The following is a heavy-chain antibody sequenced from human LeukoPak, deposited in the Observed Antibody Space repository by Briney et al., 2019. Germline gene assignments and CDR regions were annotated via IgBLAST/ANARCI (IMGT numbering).Heavy chain of an antibody. J-gene: IGHJ4*02. CDR2: INHSGST. Sequence: SETLTLTCAVYGGTFSGYYWSWIRQPPGKGLEWIGEINHSGSTTYNPSPKRRDTIFVNTTKNQFYLKLSSVNGADTAVEYCGSRIAAVVPSDYLGEGTLVTLSS. V-gene: IGHV4-34*01. CDR3: GSRIAAVVPSDY. CDR1: GGTFSGYY. D-gene: IGHD6-13*01.